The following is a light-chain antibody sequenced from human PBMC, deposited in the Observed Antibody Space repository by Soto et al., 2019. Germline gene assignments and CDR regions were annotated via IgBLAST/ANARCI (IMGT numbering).Light chain of an antibody. J-gene: IGKJ1*01. CDR1: QGIRDC. CDR3: HSNASSPSWT. Sequence: GDRVTITCRASQGIRDCLAWYQQKPGEVPKLLIFGASALQSGVPSRFSGGGSRTDFTLTITSLQPEDVGTYYCHSNASSPSWTYGQGTRVEIK. CDR2: GAS. V-gene: IGKV1-27*01.